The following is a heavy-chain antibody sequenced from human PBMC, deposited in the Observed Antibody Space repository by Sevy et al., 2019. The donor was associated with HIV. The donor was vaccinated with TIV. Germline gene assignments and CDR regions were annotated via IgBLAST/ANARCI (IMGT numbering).Heavy chain of an antibody. V-gene: IGHV3-7*01. CDR1: GFSFSTYW. CDR3: AKGNSGSFDY. J-gene: IGHJ4*02. CDR2: IKKDESEK. D-gene: IGHD3-22*01. Sequence: GGSLRLSCAASGFSFSTYWMHWVRQAPGKGLEWVANIKKDESEKYYVASEKGRFTISRDNAKNSVYLEMNSLRPEDTAIYYCAKGNSGSFDYWGQGTLVTVSS.